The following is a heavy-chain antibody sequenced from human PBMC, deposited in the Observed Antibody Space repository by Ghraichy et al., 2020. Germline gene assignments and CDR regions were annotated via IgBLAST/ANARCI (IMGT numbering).Heavy chain of an antibody. D-gene: IGHD6-13*01. CDR2: INPNSGGT. J-gene: IGHJ3*02. CDR3: ARDQQLDTEYAFDI. CDR1: GYTFTGYY. Sequence: ASVKVSCKASGYTFTGYYMHWVRQAPGQGLEWMGWINPNSGGTNYAQKFQGRVTMTRDTSISTAYMELSRLRSDDTAVYYCARDQQLDTEYAFDIWGQGTMVTVSS. V-gene: IGHV1-2*02.